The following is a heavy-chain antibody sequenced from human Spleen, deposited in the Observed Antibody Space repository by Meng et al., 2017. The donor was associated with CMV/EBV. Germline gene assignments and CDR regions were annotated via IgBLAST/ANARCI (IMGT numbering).Heavy chain of an antibody. V-gene: IGHV5-51*01. CDR2: IYPGDSDT. CDR3: ARRGMMTTRGYWFDP. J-gene: IGHJ5*02. Sequence: GESLKISCQGSGYSFSSFWIGWARQMPGKGLEWMGIIYPGDSDTRYSPSFEGQVTISADKSIRTAYLQWSSLKASDTAIYYCARRGMMTTRGYWFDPWGQGTLVTVSS. D-gene: IGHD4-17*01. CDR1: GYSFSSFW.